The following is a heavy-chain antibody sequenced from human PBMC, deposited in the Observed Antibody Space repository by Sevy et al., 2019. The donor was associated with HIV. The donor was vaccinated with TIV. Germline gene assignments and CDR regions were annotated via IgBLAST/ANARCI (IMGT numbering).Heavy chain of an antibody. V-gene: IGHV3-21*01. J-gene: IGHJ4*02. CDR1: GFTFSTYN. CDR2: ITDSSNYI. D-gene: IGHD3-22*01. Sequence: GGSLRLSCAASGFTFSTYNMNWVRQAPGKGLEWVSSITDSSNYIYHADSVKGRFTISRDNAKNSLYLQMNSLRAEDTAVYFCARDRRILNYYGSSGYNYYFDYWGQGTLVTVSS. CDR3: ARDRRILNYYGSSGYNYYFDY.